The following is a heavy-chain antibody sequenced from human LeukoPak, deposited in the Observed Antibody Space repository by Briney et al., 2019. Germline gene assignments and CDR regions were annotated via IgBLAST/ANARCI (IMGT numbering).Heavy chain of an antibody. CDR3: ARDRSYCSSTSCYTGGFDY. Sequence: PGGSLRLSCAASGFTFSSYAMSWVRQAPGKGLEWVSAISGSGGSTYYADSVKGRFTISRDNSKNTLYLQMNSLRAEDTAVYYCARDRSYCSSTSCYTGGFDYWGQGTLVTVSS. D-gene: IGHD2-2*02. J-gene: IGHJ4*02. CDR1: GFTFSSYA. CDR2: ISGSGGST. V-gene: IGHV3-23*01.